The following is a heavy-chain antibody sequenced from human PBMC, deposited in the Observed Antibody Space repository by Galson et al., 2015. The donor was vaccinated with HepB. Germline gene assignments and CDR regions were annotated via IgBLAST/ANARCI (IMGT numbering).Heavy chain of an antibody. Sequence: SLRLSCAASGFTFSTYAMSWVRQAPGKGLEWVSGISGDGSTTYYADSVKGRFTVSRDNSKNTLYVQMSGLRAEDTAVYYCARDRHSSQYWGQGTQVTVSS. D-gene: IGHD1-26*01. V-gene: IGHV3-23*01. CDR3: ARDRHSSQY. CDR2: ISGDGSTT. J-gene: IGHJ4*02. CDR1: GFTFSTYA.